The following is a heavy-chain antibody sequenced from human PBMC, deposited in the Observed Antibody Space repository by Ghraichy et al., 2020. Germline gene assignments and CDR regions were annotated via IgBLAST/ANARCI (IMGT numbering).Heavy chain of an antibody. V-gene: IGHV1-69*13. Sequence: SVKVSCKASGGTFSSYAISWVRQAPGQGLEWMGGIIPIFGTANYAQKFQVRVTITADESTSTSYMELSSLRSEDTAVYYCARDQGSRGITMIVVVGNYGMDVWGQGTTLTVSS. D-gene: IGHD3-22*01. CDR2: IIPIFGTA. J-gene: IGHJ6*02. CDR1: GGTFSSYA. CDR3: ARDQGSRGITMIVVVGNYGMDV.